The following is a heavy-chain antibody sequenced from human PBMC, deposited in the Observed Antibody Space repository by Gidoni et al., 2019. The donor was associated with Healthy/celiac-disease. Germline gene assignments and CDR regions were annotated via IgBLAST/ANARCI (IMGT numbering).Heavy chain of an antibody. CDR3: ARDVKYCGSTSCYAPGSTYYYYYMDV. CDR2: ISAYNGNT. V-gene: IGHV1-18*04. CDR1: GYTFTSYG. D-gene: IGHD2-2*01. Sequence: QVQLVQSGAEVKKPGASVKVSCKASGYTFTSYGISWVRQAPGQGLEWMGWISAYNGNTNYAQKLQGRVTMTTDTSTSTAYMELRSLRSDDTAVYYCARDVKYCGSTSCYAPGSTYYYYYMDVWGKGTTVTVSS. J-gene: IGHJ6*03.